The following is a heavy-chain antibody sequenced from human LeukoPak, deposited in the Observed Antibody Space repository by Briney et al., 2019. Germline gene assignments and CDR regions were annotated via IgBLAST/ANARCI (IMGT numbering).Heavy chain of an antibody. CDR2: IYSGGGT. D-gene: IGHD2-21*01. V-gene: IGHV3-53*01. CDR1: GFSVSSNY. CDR3: ARPAIADSRAVFFDS. J-gene: IGHJ4*02. Sequence: GGSLRLSCAASGFSVSSNYMSWVRQPPGKGLEWGSVIYSGGGTYYADSVKGRFTISRDNSKNTLYLQMNSLRAEDTAMYYCARPAIADSRAVFFDSWGQGTLVTVSS.